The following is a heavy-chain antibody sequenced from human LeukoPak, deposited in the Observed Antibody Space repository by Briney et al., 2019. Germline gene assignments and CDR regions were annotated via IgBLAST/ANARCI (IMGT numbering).Heavy chain of an antibody. Sequence: ASVNVSCKASGYTFTGYHMHWVRHAPGQGLEWMGWINPNSGGTNYAQKLQGRVTMTRDTSISTAYMELSSLRSDDTAVYYCGLVTSGNWSFDPWGQGTLVTVCS. V-gene: IGHV1-2*02. CDR2: INPNSGGT. CDR1: GYTFTGYH. D-gene: IGHD2-21*02. CDR3: GLVTSGNWSFDP. J-gene: IGHJ5*02.